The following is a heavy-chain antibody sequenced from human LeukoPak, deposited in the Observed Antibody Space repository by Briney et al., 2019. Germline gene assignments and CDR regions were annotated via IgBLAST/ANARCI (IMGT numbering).Heavy chain of an antibody. Sequence: PSETLSLTRTVSGGSISSGGYYWRWIRQHPGKGLEWIGYIYYSGSTYYNPSLKSRVTISVDTSKNQFSLKLSSVTAADTAVYYCAREGVAVAGKGFDYYYGMDVWGQGTTVTVSS. CDR2: IYYSGST. CDR1: GGSISSGGYY. J-gene: IGHJ6*02. V-gene: IGHV4-31*03. CDR3: AREGVAVAGKGFDYYYGMDV. D-gene: IGHD6-19*01.